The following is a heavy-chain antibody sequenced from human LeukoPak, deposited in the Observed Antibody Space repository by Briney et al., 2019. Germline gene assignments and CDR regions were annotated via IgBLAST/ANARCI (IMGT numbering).Heavy chain of an antibody. V-gene: IGHV1-2*02. CDR3: ARADYCDTARCYWFDL. D-gene: IGHD2-2*01. CDR2: INPKSGVT. CDR1: GYTFTGYY. Sequence: RASVKVSCKASGYTFTGYYMHWVRQTPGQGLECMGWINPKSGVTNYAQKFQGRVTMTRDTSISTAYVEMSRLRSDDTAVYYCARADYCDTARCYWFDLWGQGTPVTVSS. J-gene: IGHJ5*02.